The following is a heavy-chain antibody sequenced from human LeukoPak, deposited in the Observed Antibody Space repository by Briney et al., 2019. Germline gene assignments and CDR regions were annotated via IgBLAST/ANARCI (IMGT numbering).Heavy chain of an antibody. Sequence: SETLSLTCTVSGGSISTSNYYWGWIRQPPGKGLEWIGSIYYSGSTYYNPSLKSRVTISVDTSKNQFSLKLSSVTAADTAVYYCARLKRGFLSFWFDPWGQGTLVTVSS. CDR3: ARLKRGFLSFWFDP. V-gene: IGHV4-39*01. CDR1: GGSISTSNYY. CDR2: IYYSGST. J-gene: IGHJ5*02. D-gene: IGHD3-10*01.